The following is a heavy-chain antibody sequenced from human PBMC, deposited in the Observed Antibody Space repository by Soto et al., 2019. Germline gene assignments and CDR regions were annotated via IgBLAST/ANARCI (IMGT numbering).Heavy chain of an antibody. CDR2: ISYDGSNK. Sequence: GGSLRLSCAASGFTFSSYGMHWVRQAPGKGLEWVAVISYDGSNKYYADSVKGRFTISRDNSKNTLYLQMNSLRAEDTAVYSCEKARYYYYGMDVWGQGTTVTVSS. CDR3: EKARYYYYGMDV. J-gene: IGHJ6*02. CDR1: GFTFSSYG. V-gene: IGHV3-30*18. D-gene: IGHD1-20*01.